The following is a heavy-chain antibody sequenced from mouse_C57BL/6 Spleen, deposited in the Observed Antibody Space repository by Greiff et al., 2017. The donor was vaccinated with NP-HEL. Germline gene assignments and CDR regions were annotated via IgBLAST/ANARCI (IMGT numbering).Heavy chain of an antibody. J-gene: IGHJ1*03. D-gene: IGHD2-5*01. Sequence: EVNLVESGGGLVKPGGSLKLSCAASGFTFSSYTMSWVRQTPEKRLEWVATISGGGGNTYYPDSVKGRFTISRDNAKNTLYLQMSSLRSEDTALYYCARHSYYSTYWYFDVWGTGTTVTVSS. CDR1: GFTFSSYT. CDR2: ISGGGGNT. CDR3: ARHSYYSTYWYFDV. V-gene: IGHV5-9*01.